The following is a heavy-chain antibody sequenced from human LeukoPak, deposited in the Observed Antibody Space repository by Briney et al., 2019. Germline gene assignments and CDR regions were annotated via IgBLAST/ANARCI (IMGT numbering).Heavy chain of an antibody. CDR2: ISHEGDS. V-gene: IGHV4-34*01. J-gene: IGHJ6*03. CDR1: GVSLRGYY. CDR3: GRNFVSYFYFDV. D-gene: IGHD1-7*01. Sequence: PSQTLSLTCAVYGVSLRGYYWSWIRQSPEKGLEWIGEISHEGDSIYNPSLKSRLTLSVDMSKNQFSLNLRSVTAADTADCARGRNFVSYFYFDVWGKGTTVIVS.